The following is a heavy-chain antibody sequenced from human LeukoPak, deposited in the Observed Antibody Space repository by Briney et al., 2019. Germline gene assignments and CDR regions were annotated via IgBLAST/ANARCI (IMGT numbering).Heavy chain of an antibody. V-gene: IGHV3-48*02. Sequence: GGSLRLSCAASGFTFNTYSMNWVRQAPGKGLEWISYIAGSSVIFYADSVKGRFTISRDNAKNSLYLQMSSLRDEDTAVYYCAKDREAPRGFFEVDSWGQGTLVTVSS. CDR1: GFTFNTYS. J-gene: IGHJ4*02. D-gene: IGHD3-3*01. CDR3: AKDREAPRGFFEVDS. CDR2: IAGSSVI.